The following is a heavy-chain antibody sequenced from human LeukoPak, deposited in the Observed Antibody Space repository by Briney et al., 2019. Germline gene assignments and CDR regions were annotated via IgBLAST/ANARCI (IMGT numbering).Heavy chain of an antibody. CDR1: GFTFSSYG. V-gene: IGHV3-48*02. D-gene: IGHD2-15*01. Sequence: GGSLRLSCAASGFTFSSYGMTWVRQAPGKGLEWVSYISLSSTTIYYADSVKGRFTISRDDAKNSLYLQMNSLRDEDTAVYYCARVSGWPWDYWGQGTLVTVSS. CDR3: ARVSGWPWDY. J-gene: IGHJ4*02. CDR2: ISLSSTTI.